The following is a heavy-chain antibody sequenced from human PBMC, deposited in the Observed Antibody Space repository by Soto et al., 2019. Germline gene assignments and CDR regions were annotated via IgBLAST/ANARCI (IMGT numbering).Heavy chain of an antibody. CDR3: AREFDFWNGLYGMDV. Sequence: ASVKVSCKASGYSFSNHGISWVRQAPGQGLEWMGWINIYNGNTNYAQKLQGRVTMTTDTSTSTAYVELRSLRSDDAAVYYCAREFDFWNGLYGMDVWGQGTTVTVSS. CDR2: INIYNGNT. J-gene: IGHJ6*02. D-gene: IGHD3-3*01. CDR1: GYSFSNHG. V-gene: IGHV1-18*01.